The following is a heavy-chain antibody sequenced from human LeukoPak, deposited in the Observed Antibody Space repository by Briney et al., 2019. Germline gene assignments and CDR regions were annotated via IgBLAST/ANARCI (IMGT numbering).Heavy chain of an antibody. CDR3: ARGYCSSTSCYLTPFDY. Sequence: GASVKVSCKASGYTFTGYYMHWVRQAPGQGLEWMGWINPNSGGTNYAQKFQGRVTMTRDTSISTAYMELSRLRSDDTAVYYCARGYCSSTSCYLTPFDYWGQGTLVTVSS. D-gene: IGHD2-2*01. CDR2: INPNSGGT. J-gene: IGHJ4*02. CDR1: GYTFTGYY. V-gene: IGHV1-2*02.